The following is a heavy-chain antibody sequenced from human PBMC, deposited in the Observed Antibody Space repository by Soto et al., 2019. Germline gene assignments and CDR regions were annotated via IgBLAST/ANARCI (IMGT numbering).Heavy chain of an antibody. V-gene: IGHV4-39*01. D-gene: IGHD4-17*01. CDR2: VYYRGRS. J-gene: IGHJ4*02. CDR1: GGSVTNSSYY. CDR3: VSQRTTVPTQAYFDY. Sequence: SETLSLTCTVSGGSVTNSSYYWGWIRQSPGKGLEWIGSVYYRGRSYSKSSVKSRVTISVGTSKNRFSLSLNSVTASDTAVYFCVSQRTTVPTQAYFDYWGPGALVTVSS.